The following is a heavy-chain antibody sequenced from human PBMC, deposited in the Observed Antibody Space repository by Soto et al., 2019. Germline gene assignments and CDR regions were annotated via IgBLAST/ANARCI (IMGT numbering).Heavy chain of an antibody. CDR3: AKDRDSSVFDY. J-gene: IGHJ4*02. CDR1: GFTFSSYG. CDR2: ISYDGSNK. V-gene: IGHV3-30*18. Sequence: GGSLRLSCAASGFTFSSYGVHWVRQAPGKGLEWVAVISYDGSNKYYADSVKGRFTISRDNSKNTLYLQMNSLRAEDTAVYYCAKDRDSSVFDYWGQGTLVTVSS. D-gene: IGHD3-22*01.